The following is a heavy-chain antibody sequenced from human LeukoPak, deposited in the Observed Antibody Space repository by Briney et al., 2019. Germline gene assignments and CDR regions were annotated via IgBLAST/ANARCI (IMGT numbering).Heavy chain of an antibody. V-gene: IGHV4-39*01. CDR1: GDSIASSSHH. Sequence: TSETLSLTCTVSGDSIASSSHHWGWIRQSPGKGLEWIGSIYFGRTTYYNPSLSSRVALSVVTSKNQFSLQLTSVTAADTAAYYCVRHDGRGGATMGSLDSWGQGSLVTVSS. CDR2: IYFGRTT. D-gene: IGHD5-12*01. CDR3: VRHDGRGGATMGSLDS. J-gene: IGHJ4*02.